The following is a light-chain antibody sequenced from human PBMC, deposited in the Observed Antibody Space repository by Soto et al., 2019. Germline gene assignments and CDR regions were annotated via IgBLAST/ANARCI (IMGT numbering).Light chain of an antibody. Sequence: DIQLTQTPSTLSASVGDEVTITYRASQTISRWLAWYQQKPGRAPKLLIYDASTLESGVPSRFSGSGYETEFTLTISRLQPDDFATYFCHSRAFGQGTRLEIK. CDR1: QTISRW. V-gene: IGKV1-5*01. CDR3: HSRA. J-gene: IGKJ5*01. CDR2: DAS.